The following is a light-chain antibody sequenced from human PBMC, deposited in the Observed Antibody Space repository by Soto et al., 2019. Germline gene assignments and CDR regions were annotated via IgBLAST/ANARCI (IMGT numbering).Light chain of an antibody. CDR2: DVS. CDR1: SSDVGAFNY. CDR3: NSYTSNNTYV. J-gene: IGLJ1*01. Sequence: QPVLTQPASVSGSPGQAITISCSGTSSDVGAFNYVSWYQQHPGKAPKLMIYDVSNRPSGVSNRFSGSKSGNTASLTISGLRAEEEADYYCNSYTSNNTYVFGTGTKLTVL. V-gene: IGLV2-14*03.